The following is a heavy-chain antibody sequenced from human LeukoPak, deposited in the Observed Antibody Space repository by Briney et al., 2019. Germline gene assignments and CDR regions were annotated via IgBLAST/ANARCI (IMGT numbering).Heavy chain of an antibody. CDR3: AGDPTGPSYGAAFDI. V-gene: IGHV3-7*01. Sequence: GGSLRLSCAASGFTFSSYWMSWVRQAPGKGLEWVANIKQDGSEKYYVDSVKGRFTISRDNAKNSLYLQMNSLRAEDTAVYYCAGDPTGPSYGAAFDIWGQGTMVTVSS. J-gene: IGHJ3*02. CDR2: IKQDGSEK. CDR1: GFTFSSYW. D-gene: IGHD4-17*01.